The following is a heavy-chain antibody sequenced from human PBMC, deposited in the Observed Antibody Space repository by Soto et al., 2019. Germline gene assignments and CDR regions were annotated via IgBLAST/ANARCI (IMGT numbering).Heavy chain of an antibody. CDR1: GFTFSSYG. CDR2: IWYDGSNK. J-gene: IGHJ6*02. Sequence: QVQLVESGGGVVQPGRSLRLSCAASGFTFSSYGMHWVRQAPGKGLEWVAVIWYDGSNKYYADSVKGRFTISRDNSKNTLYLQMNTLRAEDTAVYYCARDSLLRSWSPTYYYYGMDVWGQGTTVTVSS. CDR3: ARDSLLRSWSPTYYYYGMDV. D-gene: IGHD6-13*01. V-gene: IGHV3-33*01.